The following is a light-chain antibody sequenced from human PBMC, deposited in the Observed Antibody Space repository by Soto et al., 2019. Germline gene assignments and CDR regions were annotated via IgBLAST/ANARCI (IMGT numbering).Light chain of an antibody. J-gene: IGLJ2*01. Sequence: QSVLTQPASVSGSPRQSITISCTGTNSDVGSYNLVSWFQQHPGKAPKLVIYEVSKRPSGVPDRFSGSKSGNTASLTVSGLQAEDEADYYCSSYAGGNNLVFGGGTKLTVL. CDR3: SSYAGGNNLV. CDR1: NSDVGSYNL. CDR2: EVS. V-gene: IGLV2-8*01.